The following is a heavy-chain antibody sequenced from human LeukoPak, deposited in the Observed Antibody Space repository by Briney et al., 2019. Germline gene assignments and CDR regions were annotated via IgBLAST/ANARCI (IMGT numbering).Heavy chain of an antibody. J-gene: IGHJ6*02. D-gene: IGHD3-9*01. Sequence: GGSLRLSCVGSGFTFSTHAMSWVRQAPGKGLEWVAVISYDGSNKYYADSVKGRFTISRDNSKNTLYLQMNSLRAEDTAVYYCAREADYDILTGYYSYYYGMDVWGQGTTVTVSS. CDR3: AREADYDILTGYYSYYYGMDV. CDR1: GFTFSTHA. V-gene: IGHV3-30-3*01. CDR2: ISYDGSNK.